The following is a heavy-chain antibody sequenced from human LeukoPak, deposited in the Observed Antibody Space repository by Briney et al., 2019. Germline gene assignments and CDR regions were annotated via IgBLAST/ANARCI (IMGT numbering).Heavy chain of an antibody. V-gene: IGHV3-74*01. CDR1: GFTFSDYW. D-gene: IGHD3-10*01. CDR3: ARDRGPRTGFMVREAYDY. Sequence: GGSLRLSCAASGFTFSDYWIHWVRQAPGKGLVWVSRIDTDGSITNYADSVKGRFSISRDNAKNTLYLQMSSLRAEDTAVYYCARDRGPRTGFMVREAYDYWGQGTLVTVSS. J-gene: IGHJ4*02. CDR2: IDTDGSIT.